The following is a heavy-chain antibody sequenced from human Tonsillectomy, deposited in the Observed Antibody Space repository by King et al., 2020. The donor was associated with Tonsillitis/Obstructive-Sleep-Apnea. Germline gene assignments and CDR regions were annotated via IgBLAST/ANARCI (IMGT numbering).Heavy chain of an antibody. CDR2: FDPEDGET. V-gene: IGHV1-24*01. Sequence: QLVQSGAEVKKPGASVKVSCKVSGYTLTELSMHWVRQAPGKGFEWMGAFDPEDGETVYAQKFQGTLTMTEDTSTDTAYLELSSLRSEDTAIYYCAIADCRTRCYGNFDYWGQGTLVTGSS. CDR3: AIADCRTRCYGNFDY. CDR1: GYTLTELS. D-gene: IGHD2-2*01. J-gene: IGHJ4*02.